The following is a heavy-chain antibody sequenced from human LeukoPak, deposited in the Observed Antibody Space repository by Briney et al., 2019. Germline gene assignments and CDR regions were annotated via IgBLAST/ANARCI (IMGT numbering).Heavy chain of an antibody. D-gene: IGHD6-13*01. J-gene: IGHJ4*02. CDR1: GGSISSFY. CDR3: ARDVVAAAGSWDY. V-gene: IGHV4-4*07. Sequence: KPSETLSLTCTVSGGSISSFYWSWIRQPAGEGLEWIGRIYTSGSTNYNPSLKSRVTMSVDTSKNQFSLNLSSVTAADTAVYYCARDVVAAAGSWDYWGQGTLVTVSS. CDR2: IYTSGST.